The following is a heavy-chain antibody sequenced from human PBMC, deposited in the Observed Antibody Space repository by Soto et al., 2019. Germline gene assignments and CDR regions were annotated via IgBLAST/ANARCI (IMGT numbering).Heavy chain of an antibody. CDR3: ARSDIVVVVADD. D-gene: IGHD2-15*01. CDR2: IYYSGST. V-gene: IGHV4-31*03. J-gene: IGHJ4*02. CDR1: GGSIRSGGYY. Sequence: PSETLSLTCTVSGGSIRSGGYYWSWIRQHPGKGLEWIGYIYYSGSTYYNPSLKSRVTISVDTSKNQFSLKLSSVTAADTAVYHCARSDIVVVVADDWGQGTLVTVSS.